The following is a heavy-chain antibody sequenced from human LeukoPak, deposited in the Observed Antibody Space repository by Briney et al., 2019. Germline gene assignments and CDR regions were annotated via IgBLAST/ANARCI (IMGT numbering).Heavy chain of an antibody. V-gene: IGHV1-2*02. J-gene: IGHJ5*02. Sequence: ASVKVSCKASGYTFTGYYMHWVRQAPGQGLEWMGWINPNSGGTNHAQKFQGRVTMTRDTSISTAYMELSRLRSDDTAVYYCARTRSMALFDPWGQGTLVTVSS. D-gene: IGHD5-24*01. CDR2: INPNSGGT. CDR3: ARTRSMALFDP. CDR1: GYTFTGYY.